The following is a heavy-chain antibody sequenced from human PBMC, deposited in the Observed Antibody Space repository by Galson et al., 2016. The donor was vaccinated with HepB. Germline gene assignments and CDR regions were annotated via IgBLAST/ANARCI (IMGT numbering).Heavy chain of an antibody. V-gene: IGHV3-23*01. CDR3: AKMSSSSAYYSDAFDL. J-gene: IGHJ4*02. D-gene: IGHD3-22*01. CDR2: ISDSDPST. Sequence: SLRLSCAVSGFTFSSYAMNWVRQAPGKGLEWVSGISDSDPSTYYADSVKGRFTISRDNSKNTLYLQMDSLRAEDTAVYYCAKMSSSSAYYSDAFDLWGQGALVTVSS. CDR1: GFTFSSYA.